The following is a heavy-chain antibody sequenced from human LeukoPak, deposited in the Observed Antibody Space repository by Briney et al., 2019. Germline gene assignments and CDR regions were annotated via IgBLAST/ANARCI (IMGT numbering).Heavy chain of an antibody. V-gene: IGHV1/OR15-2*02. CDR2: INTYNGDA. Sequence: ASVKVSCKASGYTFTDYYMHWVRQAPGQGFEWLGWINTYNGDAKYPLNIQGRVSLTTDTFTSTAYMELWSLRPDDTAVYYCTRYPTISGHYYFDYWGQGTLVTVSS. CDR3: TRYPTISGHYYFDY. D-gene: IGHD2/OR15-2a*01. J-gene: IGHJ4*02. CDR1: GYTFTDYY.